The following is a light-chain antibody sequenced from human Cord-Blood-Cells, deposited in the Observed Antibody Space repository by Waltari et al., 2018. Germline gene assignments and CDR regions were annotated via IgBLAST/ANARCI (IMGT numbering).Light chain of an antibody. V-gene: IGKV3-15*01. J-gene: IGKJ4*01. CDR3: QQYNNWPLT. CDR1: QSVSSN. Sequence: EIVMTQSPATPSVSPGERANLSCRASQSVSSNLAWYQQKPGQAPRLLIYGASTRATGIPARFSGSGSGTEFTLTISSLQSEDFAVYYCQQYNNWPLTFGGGTKVEIK. CDR2: GAS.